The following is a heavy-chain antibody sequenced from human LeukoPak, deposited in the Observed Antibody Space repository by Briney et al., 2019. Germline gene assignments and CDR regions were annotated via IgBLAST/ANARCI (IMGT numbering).Heavy chain of an antibody. CDR2: IYYRGST. D-gene: IGHD2-15*01. V-gene: IGHV4-59*01. CDR3: ASRPGSSRPI. J-gene: IGHJ4*02. Sequence: SETLSLTCTVSGGSISSYYWSWIRQPPGKGLEWIGYIYYRGSTNYNPSLKSRVTISVDTSKNQFSLKLSSVTAADTAVYYFASRPGSSRPIWGQGTLVTVSS. CDR1: GGSISSYY.